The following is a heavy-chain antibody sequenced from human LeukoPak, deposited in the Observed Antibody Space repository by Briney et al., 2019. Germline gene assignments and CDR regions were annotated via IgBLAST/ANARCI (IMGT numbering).Heavy chain of an antibody. D-gene: IGHD2-8*01. Sequence: GGSLRLSCAASGFSFSSYGMHWVRQAPGKGVEWVAYIQYDGSNEQYADSVKGRFSISRDSSKNVLNLQMNSLRAEDTAVYYCAKDRCSNGIGCYYYYMDVWGKGTTVTIYS. V-gene: IGHV3-30*02. J-gene: IGHJ6*03. CDR1: GFSFSSYG. CDR3: AKDRCSNGIGCYYYYMDV. CDR2: IQYDGSNE.